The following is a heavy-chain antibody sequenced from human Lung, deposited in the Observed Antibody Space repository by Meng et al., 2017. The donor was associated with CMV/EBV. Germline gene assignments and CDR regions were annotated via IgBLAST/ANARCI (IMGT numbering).Heavy chain of an antibody. CDR3: ARVGNERIPSYGAVTKGAFDI. V-gene: IGHV1-46*01. J-gene: IGHJ3*02. Sequence: ASVKVSXKASGHTFTSYYMHWVRQAPGQGLEWMGLINPIGGSTSYAQKFQGRVTMTRDTSTSTVNMELISLRTEDTAVYYGARVGNERIPSYGAVTKGAFDIWGQGTMVXVSS. D-gene: IGHD3-3*01. CDR2: INPIGGST. CDR1: GHTFTSYY.